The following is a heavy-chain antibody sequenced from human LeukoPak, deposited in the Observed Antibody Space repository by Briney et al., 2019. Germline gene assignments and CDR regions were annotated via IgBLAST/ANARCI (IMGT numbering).Heavy chain of an antibody. CDR2: IKQDGSEK. V-gene: IGHV3-7*01. CDR3: ARDPYYYDSSGGY. CDR1: GFTFSSYA. J-gene: IGHJ4*02. Sequence: GGSLRLSCAASGFTFSSYAMSWVRQAPGKGLEWVANIKQDGSEKYYVDSVKGRFTISRDNAKNSLYLQMNSLRAEDTAVYYCARDPYYYDSSGGYWGQGTLVTVSS. D-gene: IGHD3-22*01.